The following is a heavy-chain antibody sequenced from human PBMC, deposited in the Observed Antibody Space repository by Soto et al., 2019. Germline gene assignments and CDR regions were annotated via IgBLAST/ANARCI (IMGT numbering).Heavy chain of an antibody. CDR1: GGSISSYY. Sequence: SETLSLTCTVSGGSISSYYWSWIRQPPGKGLEWIGYIYYSGSTNYNPSLKSRVTISVDTSKNQFSLKLSSVTAADTAVYYCARHDNDFWSSPDYFDYWGQGTLVTVSS. J-gene: IGHJ4*02. D-gene: IGHD3-3*01. CDR2: IYYSGST. V-gene: IGHV4-59*08. CDR3: ARHDNDFWSSPDYFDY.